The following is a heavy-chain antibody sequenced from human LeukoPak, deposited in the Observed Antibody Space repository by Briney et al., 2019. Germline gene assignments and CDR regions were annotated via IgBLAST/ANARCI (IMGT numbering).Heavy chain of an antibody. Sequence: ASVKVSCKASGYTFTAYYLHWVRQAPGQGPEWMGRIIANSGGTNYAQNFQGRVTMTRDTSISTAYLELTRLTSDDTAVYYCARGPKEYYYDSSGYLPFWGQGTLVTVSS. D-gene: IGHD3-22*01. CDR2: IIANSGGT. CDR3: ARGPKEYYYDSSGYLPF. J-gene: IGHJ4*02. V-gene: IGHV1-2*06. CDR1: GYTFTAYY.